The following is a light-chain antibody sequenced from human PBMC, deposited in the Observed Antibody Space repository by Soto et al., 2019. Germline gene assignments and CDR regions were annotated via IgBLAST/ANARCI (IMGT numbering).Light chain of an antibody. Sequence: QLVLTQSPSASASLGASVKLTCTLSSGHSSYAIAWHQQQPEKGPRYLMKLNSDGSHSKGDGIPDRFSGSSSGAERYLTISSLQSEDEADYYCQTWDTGIQSVFGGGTKLTVL. CDR3: QTWDTGIQSV. CDR2: LNSDGSH. V-gene: IGLV4-69*01. J-gene: IGLJ3*02. CDR1: SGHSSYA.